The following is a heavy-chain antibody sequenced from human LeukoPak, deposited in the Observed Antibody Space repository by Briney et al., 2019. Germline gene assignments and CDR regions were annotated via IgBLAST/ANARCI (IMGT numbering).Heavy chain of an antibody. CDR3: ASRLMITFGGVTDY. V-gene: IGHV1-8*01. CDR1: GYTFTSYD. J-gene: IGHJ4*02. Sequence: ASVKVSCKASGYTFTSYDINWVRQATGQGLEWMGWMNPNSGNTGYAQKFQGRVTMTRNTSISTAYMELSSLRSEDTAVYYCASRLMITFGGVTDYWGQGTQVTVSS. CDR2: MNPNSGNT. D-gene: IGHD3-16*01.